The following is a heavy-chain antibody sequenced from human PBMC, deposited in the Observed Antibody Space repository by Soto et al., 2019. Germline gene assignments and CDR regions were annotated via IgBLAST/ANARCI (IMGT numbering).Heavy chain of an antibody. D-gene: IGHD2-15*01. Sequence: EVQLVESGGGLVTPGGSLRLSCAASGFTFSSYSMNWVRQAPGKGLEWVSSISSSSRYIYYADSVKGRFTISRDNAKNSLYLQMNSLRAEDTAVYYCARDHGLSSYAFDIWGQGTMVTVSS. CDR2: ISSSSRYI. CDR3: ARDHGLSSYAFDI. CDR1: GFTFSSYS. J-gene: IGHJ3*02. V-gene: IGHV3-21*01.